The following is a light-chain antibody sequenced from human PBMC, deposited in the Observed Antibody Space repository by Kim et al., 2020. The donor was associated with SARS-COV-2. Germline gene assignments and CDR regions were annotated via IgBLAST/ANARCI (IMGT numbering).Light chain of an antibody. CDR2: QDN. V-gene: IGLV3-1*01. CDR1: KLGHKY. Sequence: SYELTQPPSVSVSPGQTASITCSGDKLGHKYVSWYQQKPGQSPVMVIYQDNKRPSGIPERFSGSNSGNTATLTISGTQAMDEADYYCQAWDRSTGAFGG. CDR3: QAWDRSTGA. J-gene: IGLJ7*01.